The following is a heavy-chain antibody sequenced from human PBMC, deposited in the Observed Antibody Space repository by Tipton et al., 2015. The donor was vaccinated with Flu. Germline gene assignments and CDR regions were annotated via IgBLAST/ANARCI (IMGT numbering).Heavy chain of an antibody. CDR2: IYSGGST. CDR3: ASNYYGSGSYYDAFDI. J-gene: IGHJ3*02. Sequence: GSLRLSCAASGFTVSSNYMSWVRQAPGKGLEWVSVIYSGGSTYCADSVKGRFTISRDNSKNTLYLQMNSLRAEDTAVYYCASNYYGSGSYYDAFDIWGQGTMVTVSS. CDR1: GFTVSSNY. D-gene: IGHD3-10*01. V-gene: IGHV3-66*02.